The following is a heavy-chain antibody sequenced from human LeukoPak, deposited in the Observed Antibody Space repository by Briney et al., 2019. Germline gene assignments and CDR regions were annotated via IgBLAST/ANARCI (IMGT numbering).Heavy chain of an antibody. J-gene: IGHJ6*03. CDR2: INHSGST. CDR1: GGSFSGYY. D-gene: IGHD2-2*01. CDR3: ARGRKRLVVPAAHIPYYYYYMDV. Sequence: SETLSLTCAVYGGSFSGYYWSWVRQPPGKGLEWIGEINHSGSTNYNPYPKSRVTITADTTKNQSSLKLSSVTAADTAVYYCARGRKRLVVPAAHIPYYYYYMDVWGKGTTVTVSS. V-gene: IGHV4-34*01.